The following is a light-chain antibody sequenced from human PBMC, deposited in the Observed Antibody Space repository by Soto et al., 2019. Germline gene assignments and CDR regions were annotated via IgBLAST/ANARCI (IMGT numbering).Light chain of an antibody. CDR3: QQYGSSPWT. CDR2: GAS. Sequence: EIVLTQSPGTLSLSPGERATLSCRASQSVSSSYLAWYQQKPGQDPRLIIYGASSTATGISDRFSGSGSGTDFTLTISRLEPEDFAVYYCQQYGSSPWTFGQGTKVEIK. V-gene: IGKV3-20*01. J-gene: IGKJ1*01. CDR1: QSVSSSY.